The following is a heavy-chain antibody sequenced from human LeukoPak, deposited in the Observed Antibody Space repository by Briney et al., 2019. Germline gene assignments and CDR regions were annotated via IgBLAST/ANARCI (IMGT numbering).Heavy chain of an antibody. CDR3: ARGEIIARDYCSGGSCYLYYFDY. J-gene: IGHJ4*02. D-gene: IGHD2-15*01. Sequence: SETLSLTCTVSGGSISSYYWSWIRQPAGKGLEWIGRIFASGSTNYNPSLKSRITMSVDTSKNQFSLKLSSVTAADTAVYYCARGEIIARDYCSGGSCYLYYFDYWGQGTLVTVSS. V-gene: IGHV4-4*07. CDR1: GGSISSYY. CDR2: IFASGST.